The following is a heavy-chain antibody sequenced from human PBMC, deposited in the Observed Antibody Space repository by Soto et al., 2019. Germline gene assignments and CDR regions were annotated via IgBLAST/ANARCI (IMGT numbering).Heavy chain of an antibody. Sequence: QVQLQESGPRLVKPSETLSLTCSVSDSSMSPYYWTWFRQAPGKGLGWIGHMLYRGTATYNPALQGRVTISLDTSKKQVSLQLSSVIAADTAVYYCARAKDFILGGYAFGYWGPGTLVTVSS. CDR2: MLYRGTA. V-gene: IGHV4-59*01. D-gene: IGHD1-26*01. J-gene: IGHJ3*01. CDR1: DSSMSPYY. CDR3: ARAKDFILGGYAFGY.